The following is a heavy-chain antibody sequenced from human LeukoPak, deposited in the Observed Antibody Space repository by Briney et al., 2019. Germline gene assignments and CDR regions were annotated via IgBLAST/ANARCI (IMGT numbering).Heavy chain of an antibody. Sequence: SETLSLTCTVSGGSISSHYWSWIRQPPGKGLEWIGYIYYGGSTNYNPSLKSRVTISVDTSKNQFSLKLSSVTAADTAVYYCARYSGSYYGGDAFDIWGQGTMVTVSS. CDR1: GGSISSHY. J-gene: IGHJ3*02. V-gene: IGHV4-59*11. CDR3: ARYSGSYYGGDAFDI. CDR2: IYYGGST. D-gene: IGHD1-26*01.